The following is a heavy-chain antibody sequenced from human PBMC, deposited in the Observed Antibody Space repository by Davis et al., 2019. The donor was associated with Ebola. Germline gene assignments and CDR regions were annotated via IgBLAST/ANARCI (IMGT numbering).Heavy chain of an antibody. CDR1: GYNFTEYA. CDR3: VRDATDGYNWSH. J-gene: IGHJ4*02. CDR2: INTNTGNP. Sequence: ASVKVSCKASGYNFTEYAMNWVRQAPGQGLEWMGWINTNTGNPTYAQGFTGRFVFSLDTSVSMAYLQITRLRADDTAIYYCVRDATDGYNWSHWGQGTLVTVSS. D-gene: IGHD5-24*01. V-gene: IGHV7-4-1*04.